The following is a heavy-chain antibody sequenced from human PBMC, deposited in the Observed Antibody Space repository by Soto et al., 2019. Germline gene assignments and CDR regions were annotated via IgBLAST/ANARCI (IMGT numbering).Heavy chain of an antibody. CDR3: ARGFYYGSGAKPHYYYYMDV. CDR1: GGTFSSYT. CDR2: IIPILGIA. J-gene: IGHJ6*03. D-gene: IGHD3-10*01. V-gene: IGHV1-69*02. Sequence: QVQLVQSGAEVKKPGSSVKVSCKASGGTFSSYTISWVRQAPGQGLEWMGRIIPILGIANYALKFHGRVTITADKSTSTAYMELSSLRSEDTAVYYCARGFYYGSGAKPHYYYYMDVWGKGTTVTVSS.